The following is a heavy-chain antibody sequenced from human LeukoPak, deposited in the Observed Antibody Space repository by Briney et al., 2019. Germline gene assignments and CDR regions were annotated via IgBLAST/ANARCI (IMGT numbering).Heavy chain of an antibody. V-gene: IGHV3-48*03. Sequence: GGSLRLYCAVFGFTCNNYEMNWVRQAPGKGLEGISYISVSGSSIYYADSVKGRFIISRDTAKNSLYLQMNSLRAEDTAVYYCARGGSSGYYYNAFDIWGQGTMVTVSS. J-gene: IGHJ3*02. CDR2: ISVSGSSI. D-gene: IGHD3-22*01. CDR3: ARGGSSGYYYNAFDI. CDR1: GFTCNNYE.